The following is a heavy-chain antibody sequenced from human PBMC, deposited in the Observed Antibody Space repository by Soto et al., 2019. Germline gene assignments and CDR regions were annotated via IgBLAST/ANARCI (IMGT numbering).Heavy chain of an antibody. D-gene: IGHD2-8*02. CDR3: ARDKITGLFDY. CDR2: INHSGST. CDR1: GGSFSGYY. J-gene: IGHJ4*02. Sequence: QVQLQQWGAGLLKPSETLSLTCAVYGGSFSGYYWTWIRQPPGTGLEWIGEINHSGSTNYNPSLKGRVPISIDPSKDQFSLKLTSVTAADTAVYYCARDKITGLFDYWGQGTLVTVSS. V-gene: IGHV4-34*01.